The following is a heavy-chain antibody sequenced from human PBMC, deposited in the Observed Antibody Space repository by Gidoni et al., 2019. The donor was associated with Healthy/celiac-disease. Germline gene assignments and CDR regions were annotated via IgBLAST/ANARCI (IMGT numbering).Heavy chain of an antibody. V-gene: IGHV3-21*01. CDR1: GFTFSSDS. D-gene: IGHD2-2*01. CDR2: ISSMSSYI. CDR3: ARDVVVPAAMDYYYGMDV. J-gene: IGHJ6*02. Sequence: EVQLVESGGGLGKPGGSLRLCCAASGFTFSSDSINWVRQAPGKGLEWVSSISSMSSYIYYAASVKGRFTISRDNAKNSLYLQMNSLSSEDTAVYYCARDVVVPAAMDYYYGMDVWGQGTTVTVSS.